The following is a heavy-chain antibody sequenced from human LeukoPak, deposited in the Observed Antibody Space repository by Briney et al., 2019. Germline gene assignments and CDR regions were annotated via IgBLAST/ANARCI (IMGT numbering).Heavy chain of an antibody. CDR1: GVTFSGYY. CDR2: IYYSGST. D-gene: IGHD3-22*01. V-gene: IGHV4-59*01. CDR3: ASVTARYSDSSGYYTEWFDP. Sequence: SETLSLTCTASGVTFSGYYWSWIRQPPGKGLEWIGYIYYSGSTNYNPSLTTRVTISVDASTNQFSLKLSSVPAADTAVYYCASVTARYSDSSGYYTEWFDPWGQGTLVTVSS. J-gene: IGHJ5*02.